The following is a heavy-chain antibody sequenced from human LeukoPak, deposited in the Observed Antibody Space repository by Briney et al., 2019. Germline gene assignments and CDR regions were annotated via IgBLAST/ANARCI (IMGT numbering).Heavy chain of an antibody. Sequence: PSETLSLTCTVSGGSISNYFWSWIRQPPGKGLEWIGYIYYSGSTNYNPSLKSRVTISEDTSKNQFSLKLSSMTAADTAVYYCARSTGIAARLGYWGQGTLVTVSS. J-gene: IGHJ4*02. V-gene: IGHV4-59*01. D-gene: IGHD6-6*01. CDR3: ARSTGIAARLGY. CDR1: GGSISNYF. CDR2: IYYSGST.